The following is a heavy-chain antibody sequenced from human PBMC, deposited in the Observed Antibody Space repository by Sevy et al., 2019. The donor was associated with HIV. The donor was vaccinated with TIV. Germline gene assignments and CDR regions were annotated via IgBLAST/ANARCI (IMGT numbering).Heavy chain of an antibody. CDR3: ARQSSWYGYYFDY. CDR1: GYTFTGYY. V-gene: IGHV1-2*02. J-gene: IGHJ4*02. CDR2: INPNRGGT. Sequence: ASVKVSCKASGYTFTGYYMHWVRQAPGQGLEWMGWINPNRGGTNYAQKFQGRVTMTRDTSISTAYMELSRLRSDDTAVYYCARQSSWYGYYFDYWGQGTLVTVSS. D-gene: IGHD6-13*01.